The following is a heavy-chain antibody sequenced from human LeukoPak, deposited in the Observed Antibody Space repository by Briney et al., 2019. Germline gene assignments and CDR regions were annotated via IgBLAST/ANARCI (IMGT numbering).Heavy chain of an antibody. J-gene: IGHJ5*02. Sequence: PGGSLRLSCAASGFTFSSYSMNWVRQAPGKGLEWVSSITHDSSFMHYADSVKGRFTISRDNTNNSLYLQMNSLRVEDTALYYCVRGHSSTGCYNPWGQGTLVTVSS. CDR1: GFTFSSYS. V-gene: IGHV3-21*01. CDR3: VRGHSSTGCYNP. D-gene: IGHD2-2*02. CDR2: ITHDSSFM.